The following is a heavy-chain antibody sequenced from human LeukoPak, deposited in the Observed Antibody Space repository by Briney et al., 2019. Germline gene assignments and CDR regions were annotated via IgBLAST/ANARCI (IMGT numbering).Heavy chain of an antibody. D-gene: IGHD3/OR15-3a*01. V-gene: IGHV3-7*01. CDR2: IKQDGSEK. CDR1: GFTFSSYW. J-gene: IGHJ5*02. CDR3: ARDPWTGYLPQDNWFDP. Sequence: GGSLRLSCAASGFTFSSYWMSWVRQAPGKGLEWVANIKQDGSEKYYVDSVKGRFTISRDNAKNSLYLQMNSLRAEDTAVYYCARDPWTGYLPQDNWFDPWGQGTLVTVSS.